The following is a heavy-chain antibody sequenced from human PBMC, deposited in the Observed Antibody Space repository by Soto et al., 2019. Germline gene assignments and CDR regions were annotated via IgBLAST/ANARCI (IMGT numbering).Heavy chain of an antibody. D-gene: IGHD2-15*01. Sequence: SETLSLTCTVSGGSISSSSYYWGWIRQPPGKGLEWIGSIYYSGSTYYNPSLKSRVTISVDTSKNQFSLKLSSVTAADTAVYYCASQVNRGDCSGGSCYLEYYYYYMDVWGKGTTVTVSS. CDR3: ASQVNRGDCSGGSCYLEYYYYYMDV. V-gene: IGHV4-39*01. CDR2: IYYSGST. J-gene: IGHJ6*03. CDR1: GGSISSSSYY.